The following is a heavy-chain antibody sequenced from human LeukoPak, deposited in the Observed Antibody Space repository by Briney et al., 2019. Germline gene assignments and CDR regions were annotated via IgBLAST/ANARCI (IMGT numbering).Heavy chain of an antibody. J-gene: IGHJ4*02. CDR1: GYTFTTYY. CDR3: ARETGRDGYKDLDY. D-gene: IGHD5-24*01. Sequence: GASVKVSCKASGYTFTTYYIHWVRQAPGQGLEWMGWVNTNSGGTNYAQNFQGRVTMTSDTSISTAYMDLSSLRSDDTAAYYCARETGRDGYKDLDYWGQGTLVTVSS. CDR2: VNTNSGGT. V-gene: IGHV1-2*02.